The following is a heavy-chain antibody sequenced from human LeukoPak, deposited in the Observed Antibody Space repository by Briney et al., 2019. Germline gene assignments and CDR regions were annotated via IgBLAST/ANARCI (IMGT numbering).Heavy chain of an antibody. V-gene: IGHV1-18*01. CDR1: GYPLTRYG. CDR3: ARDGLTTVATYAFDI. CDR2: INTYNSNT. D-gene: IGHD4-11*01. J-gene: IGHJ3*02. Sequence: GASVKVSCKASGYPLTRYGLSWVQQAPGQGLEWMGWINTYNSNTNYAQKVQGRVTMTTDTSTSTAYMELRSLGSDDTAVYYCARDGLTTVATYAFDIWGQGTMVTVSS.